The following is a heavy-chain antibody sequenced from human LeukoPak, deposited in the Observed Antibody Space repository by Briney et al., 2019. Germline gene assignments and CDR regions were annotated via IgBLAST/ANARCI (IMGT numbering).Heavy chain of an antibody. CDR1: GGSFSGYY. V-gene: IGHV4-34*01. CDR3: ARGPPAATRYYYYYYYMDV. Sequence: SETLSLTCAVYGGSFSGYYWSWIRQPPGKGLEWIGEINHGVSTNYNPSLKSRVTISVDTSKNQFSLKLSSVTAADTAVYYCARGPPAATRYYYYYYYMDVWGKGTTVTVSS. J-gene: IGHJ6*03. D-gene: IGHD2-2*01. CDR2: INHGVST.